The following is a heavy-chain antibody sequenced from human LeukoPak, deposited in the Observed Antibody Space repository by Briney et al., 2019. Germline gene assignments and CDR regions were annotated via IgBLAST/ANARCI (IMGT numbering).Heavy chain of an antibody. D-gene: IGHD3-10*01. CDR2: INSDGSST. V-gene: IGHV3-74*01. Sequence: VGSLRLSCAASGVTFSSYWMHWVRQAPGKGLVWVSRINSDGSSTSYADSVKGRFTISRDNARNTLYLQMNSLRAEDTAVYYCARDPYPYYYGSGSYLDYWGQGTLVTVSS. J-gene: IGHJ4*02. CDR1: GVTFSSYW. CDR3: ARDPYPYYYGSGSYLDY.